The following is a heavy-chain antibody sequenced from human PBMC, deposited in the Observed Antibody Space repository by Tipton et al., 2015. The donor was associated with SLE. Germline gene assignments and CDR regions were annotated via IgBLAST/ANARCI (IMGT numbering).Heavy chain of an antibody. D-gene: IGHD6-13*01. Sequence: SLRLSCAASGFTFSSYAMSWVRQAPGKGLEWVSAISGSGGSTYYADFVKGRFTISRDNSKNTLYLQMNSLRAEDTAVYYCAKSVYGLYSSSWPDAFDIWGQGTMVTVSS. V-gene: IGHV3-23*01. J-gene: IGHJ3*02. CDR3: AKSVYGLYSSSWPDAFDI. CDR1: GFTFSSYA. CDR2: ISGSGGST.